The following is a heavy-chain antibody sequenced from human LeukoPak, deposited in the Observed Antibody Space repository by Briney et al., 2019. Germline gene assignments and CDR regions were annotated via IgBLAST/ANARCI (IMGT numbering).Heavy chain of an antibody. CDR2: ISSRGGTT. Sequence: GGSLRLSCAASGFTFSSYAMSWVRQAPGKGLEWVSTISSRGGTTYYADSVKGRFTISRDNSKNALYLQMNSLRAEDTAVYYCAKAMLDDLVVVPAAYWGQGSLVTVSS. V-gene: IGHV3-23*01. CDR1: GFTFSSYA. CDR3: AKAMLDDLVVVPAAY. D-gene: IGHD2-2*01. J-gene: IGHJ4*02.